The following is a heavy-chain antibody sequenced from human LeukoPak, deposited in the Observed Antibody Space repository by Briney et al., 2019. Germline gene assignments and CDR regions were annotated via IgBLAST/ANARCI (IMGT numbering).Heavy chain of an antibody. D-gene: IGHD3-22*01. CDR3: ARVYYYYDSSGILTLYFDY. J-gene: IGHJ4*02. V-gene: IGHV3-7*04. CDR2: INQDGSQK. Sequence: GGSLRLSCAASAFTCSSHWMNWVRQAPGKGLEWVANINQDGSQKYCVDSVKGRFTISRDNDRKSLYLQMSGLRAEDTAVYYCARVYYYYDSSGILTLYFDYWGQGTLVTVSS. CDR1: AFTCSSHW.